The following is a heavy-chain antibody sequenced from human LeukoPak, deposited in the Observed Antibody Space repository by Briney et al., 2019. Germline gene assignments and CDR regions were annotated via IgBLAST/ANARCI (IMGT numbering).Heavy chain of an antibody. D-gene: IGHD3/OR15-3a*01. V-gene: IGHV3-23*01. CDR2: VSPSGDIT. J-gene: IGHJ3*01. CDR1: EFHFSTHG. CDR3: VRDLDWDAFDV. Sequence: GGSLRLSCAASEFHFSTHGMNWVRQAPGKGLEWVSGVSPSGDITYYADSVMGRFTISRDNRKSTVSLQMNSLRAEDTALYYCVRDLDWDAFDVWGQGTMVTVSS.